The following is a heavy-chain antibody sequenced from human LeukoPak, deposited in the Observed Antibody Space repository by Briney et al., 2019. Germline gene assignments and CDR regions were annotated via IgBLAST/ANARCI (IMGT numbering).Heavy chain of an antibody. V-gene: IGHV3-21*01. CDR3: ARDFGGDDAFDI. CDR1: GFTFSSYS. D-gene: IGHD3-10*01. Sequence: SGGSLRLSCAASGFTFSSYSMNWVRQAPGKGLVWVSSISSSSSYIYYADSVKGRFTISRDNAKNSLYLQMNSLRAEDTAVYYCARDFGGDDAFDIWGQGTMVTVSS. CDR2: ISSSSSYI. J-gene: IGHJ3*02.